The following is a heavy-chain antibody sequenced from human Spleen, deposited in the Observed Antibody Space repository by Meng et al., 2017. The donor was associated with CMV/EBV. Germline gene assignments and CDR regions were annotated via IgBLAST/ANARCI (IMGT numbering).Heavy chain of an antibody. D-gene: IGHD1-26*01. J-gene: IGHJ4*02. Sequence: GESLKISCAASGFTFSSHWMTWVRQAPGKGLEWVAVIWYDGSNKYYADSVKGRFTISGDNSKNTLYLQMNSLRAEDTAVYYCAKDRGATTAFDYWGQGTLVTVSS. CDR1: GFTFSSHW. V-gene: IGHV3-33*06. CDR3: AKDRGATTAFDY. CDR2: IWYDGSNK.